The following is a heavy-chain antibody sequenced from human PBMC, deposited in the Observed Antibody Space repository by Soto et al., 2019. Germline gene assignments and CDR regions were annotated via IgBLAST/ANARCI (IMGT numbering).Heavy chain of an antibody. D-gene: IGHD3-16*01. V-gene: IGHV3-53*01. Sequence: PGGSLRLSCAASGFTVSSNYMSWVRQAPGKGLEWVSVIYSGGSTYYADSVKGRFTISRDNSKNTLYLQMNSLRAEDTAVYYCARGTYFGDPHWYFDLWGRGTLVTVSS. CDR2: IYSGGST. CDR3: ARGTYFGDPHWYFDL. J-gene: IGHJ2*01. CDR1: GFTVSSNY.